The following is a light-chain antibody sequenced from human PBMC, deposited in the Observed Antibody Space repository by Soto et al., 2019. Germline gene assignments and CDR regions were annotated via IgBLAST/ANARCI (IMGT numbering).Light chain of an antibody. CDR3: CSFAGSSTLI. CDR2: EVT. V-gene: IGLV2-23*02. CDR1: SSDVGSYDL. Sequence: QAVVTQPASVSGSPGQSITISCTGTSSDVGSYDLVSWYQQHPGKAPKLIIYEVTKRPSGISDRFSASKSDNTASLTISGLQAEDEADYHCCSFAGSSTLIFGGGTKLTVL. J-gene: IGLJ2*01.